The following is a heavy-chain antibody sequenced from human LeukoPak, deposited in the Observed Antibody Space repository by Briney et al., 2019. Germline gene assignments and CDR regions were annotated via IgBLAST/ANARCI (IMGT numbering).Heavy chain of an antibody. CDR3: ARDRYYYGSAYYFDY. V-gene: IGHV4-39*07. CDR1: GGSLSSSSYY. CDR2: IYYSGST. D-gene: IGHD3-10*01. J-gene: IGHJ4*02. Sequence: PSEALSLTCTVSGGSLSSSSYYWGWIRQPPGKGLGWIGSIYYSGSTYYNPSLKSRVTISVDRSKNQFSLKLSSVTAAETAVYYCARDRYYYGSAYYFDYWGQGTLVTVSS.